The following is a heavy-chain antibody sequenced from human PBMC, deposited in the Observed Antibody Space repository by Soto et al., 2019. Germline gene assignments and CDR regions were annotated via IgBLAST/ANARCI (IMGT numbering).Heavy chain of an antibody. CDR2: IWYDGSNK. CDR3: ARATKGYFTALTYGMDV. CDR1: GFTFSSYG. V-gene: IGHV3-33*01. J-gene: IGHJ6*02. Sequence: PGGSLRLSCAASGFTFSSYGMHWVRQAPGKGLEWVAVIWYDGSNKYYADSVKGRFTISRDNSKNTLYLQMNSLRAEDTAVYYCARATKGYFTALTYGMDVWGQGTTVTVSS. D-gene: IGHD3-9*01.